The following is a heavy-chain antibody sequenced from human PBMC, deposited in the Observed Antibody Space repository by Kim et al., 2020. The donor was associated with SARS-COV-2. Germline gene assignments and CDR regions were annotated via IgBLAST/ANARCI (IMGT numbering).Heavy chain of an antibody. Sequence: ASVKVSCKASGYTFTSYYMHWVRQAPGQGLEWMGIINPSGGSTSYVQKFQGRVTMTRDTPTSTVYMELSSLRSEDTAVYYCARDLSRFVDLWGIVGASPLSNGMDVWGQGTTVTVSS. V-gene: IGHV1-46*01. J-gene: IGHJ6*02. D-gene: IGHD1-26*01. CDR2: INPSGGST. CDR1: GYTFTSYY. CDR3: ARDLSRFVDLWGIVGASPLSNGMDV.